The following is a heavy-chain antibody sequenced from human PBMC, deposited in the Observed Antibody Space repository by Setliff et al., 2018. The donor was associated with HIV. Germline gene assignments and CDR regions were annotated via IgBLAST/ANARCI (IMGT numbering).Heavy chain of an antibody. CDR1: GLTVSDTH. V-gene: IGHV3-53*01. Sequence: PGGSLRLSCAASGLTVSDTHMTWVRQAPGKGLEWVSFIYSDGRTYYAESVKGRFTISRDDSKNTLYLQMHSLRVEDTAAYYCAKGVKWLDPWGQGIQVTSPQ. D-gene: IGHD3-16*01. CDR3: AKGVKWLDP. CDR2: IYSDGRT. J-gene: IGHJ5*02.